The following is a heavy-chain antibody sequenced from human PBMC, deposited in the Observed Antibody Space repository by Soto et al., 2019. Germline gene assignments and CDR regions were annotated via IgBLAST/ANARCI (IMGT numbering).Heavy chain of an antibody. CDR1: GFTFSSYG. D-gene: IGHD2-2*01. J-gene: IGHJ3*02. Sequence: QVQLVESGGGVVQPGRSLRLSCAASGFTFSSYGMHWVRQAPGKGLEWVAVISYDGSNKYYADSVKGRFTISRDNSKNTLYLQMNSLRAEDTAVYYCAKDDVGRSVPSPCAFDIWGQGTMVTVSS. V-gene: IGHV3-30*18. CDR3: AKDDVGRSVPSPCAFDI. CDR2: ISYDGSNK.